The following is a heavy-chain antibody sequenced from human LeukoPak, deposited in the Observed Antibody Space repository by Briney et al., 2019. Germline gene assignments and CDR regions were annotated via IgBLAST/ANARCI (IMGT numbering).Heavy chain of an antibody. D-gene: IGHD6-13*01. CDR1: GGSFSGYY. Sequence: SETLSLTCAVYGGSFSGYYWSWIRQPPGKGLEWIGETNHSGSTNYNPSLKSRVTISVDTSKNQFSLKLSSVTAADTAVYYCARTAAGVDYWGQGTLVTVSS. V-gene: IGHV4-34*01. CDR2: TNHSGST. CDR3: ARTAAGVDY. J-gene: IGHJ4*02.